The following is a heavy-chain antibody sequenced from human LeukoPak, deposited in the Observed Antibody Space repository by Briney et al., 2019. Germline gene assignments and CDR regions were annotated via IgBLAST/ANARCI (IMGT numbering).Heavy chain of an antibody. V-gene: IGHV3-20*04. Sequence: GGSLRLSCAASGLTFDDYGMSWVRQAPGKGLEWVSGINWNGDITGYADSVKGRFTISRDNAKNSLYVQMNSLRVEDTALYYCARGGSVVPAAIDYYYYYYMDVWGKGTTVTVSS. D-gene: IGHD2-2*01. CDR3: ARGGSVVPAAIDYYYYYYMDV. J-gene: IGHJ6*03. CDR2: INWNGDIT. CDR1: GLTFDDYG.